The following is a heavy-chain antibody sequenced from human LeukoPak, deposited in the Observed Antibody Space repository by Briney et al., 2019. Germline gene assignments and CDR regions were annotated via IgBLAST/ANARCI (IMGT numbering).Heavy chain of an antibody. D-gene: IGHD6-19*01. J-gene: IGHJ4*02. V-gene: IGHV3-74*01. CDR2: INSDGSST. Sequence: PGGSLRLSCAASGFTFSSYWMHWVRQAPGKGLVWVSRINSDGSSTGYADSVKGRFTISRDNAMNSLYLQMNTLRPEDTALYYCAKGTQRGNSGWGYFFDQWGQGTLVTVSS. CDR1: GFTFSSYW. CDR3: AKGTQRGNSGWGYFFDQ.